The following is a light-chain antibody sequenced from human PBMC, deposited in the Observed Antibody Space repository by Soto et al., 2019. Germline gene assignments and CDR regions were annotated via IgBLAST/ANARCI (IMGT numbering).Light chain of an antibody. CDR1: QSVSSSY. CDR2: GVS. V-gene: IGKV3-15*01. J-gene: IGKJ5*01. Sequence: ETVMTQSPATLSMSPGERATLSCRASQSVSSSYLAWYQQKPGQAPRLLIYGVSTRATGIPAKFRGSGSGTEFTLTISSLQSEDFAVYYCQQYGSWPLTFGQGTRLEIK. CDR3: QQYGSWPLT.